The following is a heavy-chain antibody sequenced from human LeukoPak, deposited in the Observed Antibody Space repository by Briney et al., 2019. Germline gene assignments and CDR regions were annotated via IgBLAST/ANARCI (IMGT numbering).Heavy chain of an antibody. D-gene: IGHD6-13*01. V-gene: IGHV1-2*02. CDR1: GGTFSSYA. J-gene: IGHJ4*02. CDR3: ARTVTIAAGNYFDY. CDR2: INPNSGGT. Sequence: ASVKVSCKASGGTFSSYAISWVRQAPGQGLEWMGWINPNSGGTNYAQKFQGRVTMTRDTSISTAYMELSRLRSDDTAVYYCARTVTIAAGNYFDYWGQGTLVTVSS.